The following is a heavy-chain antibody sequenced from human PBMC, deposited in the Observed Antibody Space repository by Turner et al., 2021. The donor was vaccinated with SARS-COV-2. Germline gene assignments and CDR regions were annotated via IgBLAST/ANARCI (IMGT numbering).Heavy chain of an antibody. D-gene: IGHD2-21*01. CDR3: ARVPYSGNNADGSFDL. CDR1: GFSISTSNYY. J-gene: IGHJ2*01. Sequence: RQLHESGPGLVKASETLSLTCTVSGFSISTSNYYWGWIRQPPGKGLEWLGSSYYMGTSYDNPTLKSRVTISADTSKSQFSLRLSSVTAADTAIYYCARVPYSGNNADGSFDLWGRGTLVTVSS. CDR2: SYYMGTS. V-gene: IGHV4-39*01.